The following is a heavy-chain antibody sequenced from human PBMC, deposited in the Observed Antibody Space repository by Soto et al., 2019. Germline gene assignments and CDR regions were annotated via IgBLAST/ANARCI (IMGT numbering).Heavy chain of an antibody. Sequence: ASVKVSCKASGYTFTSYAMHWVRQAPGQRLEWMGWINAGNGNTKYSQKFQGRVTITRDTSASTAYMELSSLRSEDTAVYYCAREGSPIHSGSWYYYYGMDVWGQGTTVTVSS. CDR2: INAGNGNT. V-gene: IGHV1-3*01. J-gene: IGHJ6*02. CDR1: GYTFTSYA. CDR3: AREGSPIHSGSWYYYYGMDV. D-gene: IGHD3-10*01.